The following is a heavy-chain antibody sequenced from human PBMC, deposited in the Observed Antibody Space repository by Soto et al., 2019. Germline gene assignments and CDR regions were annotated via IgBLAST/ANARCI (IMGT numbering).Heavy chain of an antibody. CDR2: ISAYNGNT. CDR3: SRDRHVHTYGHWYFDL. Sequence: QVQLVQSGAEVKKPGASVKVSCKASGYIFTNYGISWVRQAPGQGLEWMGWISAYNGNTHYAQKLQGRVTMTTDTSTSTAYMDLRSLRADDTVVYYCSRDRHVHTYGHWYFDLWGRGTLVTVSS. V-gene: IGHV1-18*04. CDR1: GYIFTNYG. J-gene: IGHJ2*01. D-gene: IGHD5-18*01.